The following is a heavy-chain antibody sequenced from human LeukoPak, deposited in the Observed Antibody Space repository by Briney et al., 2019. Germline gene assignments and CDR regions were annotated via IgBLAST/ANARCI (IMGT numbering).Heavy chain of an antibody. CDR2: IYHSGST. D-gene: IGHD6-13*01. Sequence: PSETLSLTCAVSGGSISSGGYSWSWIRQPPGKGLEWIGYIYHSGSTYYNPSLKSRVTISVDTSKNQFSLKLSSVTAADTAVYYCASQVSSSWAYGMDVWGQGTTVTVSS. CDR1: GGSISSGGYS. V-gene: IGHV4-30-2*01. CDR3: ASQVSSSWAYGMDV. J-gene: IGHJ6*02.